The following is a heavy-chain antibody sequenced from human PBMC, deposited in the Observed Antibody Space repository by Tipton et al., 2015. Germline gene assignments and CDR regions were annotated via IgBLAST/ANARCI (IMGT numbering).Heavy chain of an antibody. CDR2: ISAYNGNT. J-gene: IGHJ4*02. D-gene: IGHD4-11*01. CDR3: ARDDYSDYPYYFDY. V-gene: IGHV1-18*01. Sequence: QSGAEVKKPGASVKVSCKASGYTFTKYDISWVRQAPGQGLEWMGWISAYNGNTNYAQKLQGRVTMTTDTFTSIAYMELRSLRSDDTAVYYCARDDYSDYPYYFDYWGQGTLVTVSS. CDR1: GYTFTKYD.